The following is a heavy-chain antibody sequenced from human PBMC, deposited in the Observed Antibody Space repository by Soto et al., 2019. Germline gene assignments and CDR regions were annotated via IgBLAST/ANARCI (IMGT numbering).Heavy chain of an antibody. CDR1: GGTFSSYA. CDR3: AREGTYYYDSSGYYRPFDY. J-gene: IGHJ4*02. CDR2: IIPIFGTA. Sequence: SVKVSCKASGGTFSSYAISWVRQAPGQGLEWMGGIIPIFGTANYAQKFQGRVTITADESTSTAYMELSSLRSEDTAVYYCAREGTYYYDSSGYYRPFDYWGQGTLVTVSS. V-gene: IGHV1-69*13. D-gene: IGHD3-22*01.